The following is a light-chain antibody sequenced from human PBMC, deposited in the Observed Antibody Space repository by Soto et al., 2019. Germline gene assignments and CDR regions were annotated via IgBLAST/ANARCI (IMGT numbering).Light chain of an antibody. J-gene: IGKJ1*01. Sequence: EIVLRQSPETLSMSPGERATLSCRASQSVSSIYFAWYQQKRGQAPRLLIYGVSSRATGIPDRFSGSGSGTDFTLTISRLEPEDSAVYYCEQYGSSPRTFGQGTIVDVK. CDR3: EQYGSSPRT. CDR2: GVS. CDR1: QSVSSIY. V-gene: IGKV3-20*01.